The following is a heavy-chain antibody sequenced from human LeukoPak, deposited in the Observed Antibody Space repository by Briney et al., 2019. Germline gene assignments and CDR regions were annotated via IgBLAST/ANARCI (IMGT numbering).Heavy chain of an antibody. D-gene: IGHD6-6*01. CDR3: AKALKELTLIAAAGADY. CDR2: IKSKTDGGTT. CDR1: GFTFSNAW. J-gene: IGHJ4*02. Sequence: GGSLRLSCAASGFTFSNAWMSWVRQAPGKGLEWVGRIKSKTDGGTTDYAAPVQGRFTISRDDSKNTVYLQMNSLRAGDTAVYYCAKALKELTLIAAAGADYWGQGSLVTVSS. V-gene: IGHV3-15*01.